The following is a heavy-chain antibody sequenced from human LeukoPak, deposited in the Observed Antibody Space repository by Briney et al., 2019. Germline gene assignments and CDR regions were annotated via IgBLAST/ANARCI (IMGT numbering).Heavy chain of an antibody. D-gene: IGHD1-26*01. V-gene: IGHV4-59*01. CDR1: GGSISSYY. CDR2: IYYSGST. CDR3: ARVAKVGMTGYYFDY. J-gene: IGHJ4*02. Sequence: SETLSLTCSVSGGSISSYYWSWIRQPPGKGLECIGYIYYSGSTNYNPSLKSRVTISVDTSNNQFSLKLTTVTAADTAMYFCARVAKVGMTGYYFDYWGQGTLVTVSS.